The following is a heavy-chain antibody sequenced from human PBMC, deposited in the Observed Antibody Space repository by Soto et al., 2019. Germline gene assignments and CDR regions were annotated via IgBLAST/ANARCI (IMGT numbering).Heavy chain of an antibody. CDR3: SGCSGGACYQNYGMDV. V-gene: IGHV3-21*01. J-gene: IGHJ6*02. Sequence: EVHLVESGGGLVKPGGSLRLSCAVSGFTFSSCTMNWVRQAPGKGLEWVSSISPSTSHIYYADSVKGRFTISRDNAKNSLFVQMNSLRAEDTAVYYCSGCSGGACYQNYGMDVWGQGTTVTVSS. CDR2: ISPSTSHI. CDR1: GFTFSSCT. D-gene: IGHD2-15*01.